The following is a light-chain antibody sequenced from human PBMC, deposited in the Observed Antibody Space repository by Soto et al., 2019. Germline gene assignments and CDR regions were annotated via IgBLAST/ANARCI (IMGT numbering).Light chain of an antibody. CDR3: QQTYRHPRT. Sequence: EIVLTQSPGTLSLSPGERATLSCRASQSVSRNYLAWYQHKPGQAPTLLIYGASRRTPGIPDRFSGRGSGTDFTLTISGLEPEDFATYYCQQTYRHPRTFGQGT. J-gene: IGKJ1*01. CDR1: QSVSRNY. CDR2: GAS. V-gene: IGKV3-20*01.